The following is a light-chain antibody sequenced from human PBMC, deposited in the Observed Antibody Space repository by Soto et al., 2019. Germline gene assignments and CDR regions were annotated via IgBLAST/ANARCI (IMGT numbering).Light chain of an antibody. CDR1: QSVSSSY. J-gene: IGKJ4*01. V-gene: IGKV3-20*01. CDR3: QQYGSSPLT. Sequence: EIVLTQSPGTLSLSPWERATLSCRASQSVSSSYLAWYQQKPGQAPRLLIYGASSRATGIPDRFSGSGSETDFTLTISRLGPEEFAVYYCQQYGSSPLTFGGGTKVEIK. CDR2: GAS.